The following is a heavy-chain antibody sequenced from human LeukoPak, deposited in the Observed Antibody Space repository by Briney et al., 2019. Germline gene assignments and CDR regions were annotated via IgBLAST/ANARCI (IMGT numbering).Heavy chain of an antibody. CDR3: AKDNERGYSYGYPGY. D-gene: IGHD5-18*01. CDR1: GFTFSSYS. V-gene: IGHV3-21*01. CDR2: ISSSSSYI. Sequence: GGSLRLSCAASGFTFSSYSMNWVRQAPGKGLEWVSSISSSSSYIYYADSVKGRFTISRDNAKNSLYLQMNSLRAEATAVYYCAKDNERGYSYGYPGYWGQGTLVTVSS. J-gene: IGHJ4*02.